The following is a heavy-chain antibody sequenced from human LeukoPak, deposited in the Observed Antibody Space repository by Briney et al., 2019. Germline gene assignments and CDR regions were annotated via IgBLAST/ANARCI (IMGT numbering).Heavy chain of an antibody. CDR1: GFTFSSDA. CDR3: ARSSGYGYYFDY. D-gene: IGHD3-22*01. J-gene: IGHJ4*02. Sequence: GGSLRLSCTASGFTFSSDAMHWVRQAPGKGLEYVSAISSNGGTTHYGNSVKGRFTISRDNSKNTLYLQMGSLRAEDMAVYFCARSSGYGYYFDYWGQGTLVTVSS. CDR2: ISSNGGTT. V-gene: IGHV3-64*01.